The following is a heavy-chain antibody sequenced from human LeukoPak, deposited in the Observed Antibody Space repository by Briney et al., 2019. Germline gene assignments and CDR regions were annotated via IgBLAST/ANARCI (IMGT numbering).Heavy chain of an antibody. CDR3: AKDAYSGFSSSYNMDS. J-gene: IGHJ4*02. CDR1: GYTVTGHY. Sequence: AAVKVSCKASGYTVTGHYLHWVRQAPGQGLEWMGWINPNSGVTNYAQKFRGRVTMTRDTSINTAYMELHSLTSDETAMYYCAKDAYSGFSSSYNMDSWGQGTLVTVSS. CDR2: INPNSGVT. V-gene: IGHV1-2*02. D-gene: IGHD5-18*01.